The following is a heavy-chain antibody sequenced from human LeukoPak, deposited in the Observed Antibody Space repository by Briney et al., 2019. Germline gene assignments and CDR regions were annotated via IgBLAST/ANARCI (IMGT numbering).Heavy chain of an antibody. CDR3: ARAVTIFGVADAYNWFDP. V-gene: IGHV4-30-4*02. CDR1: GGSISSGDYY. CDR2: IYYSGST. J-gene: IGHJ5*02. Sequence: PSETLSLTCTVSGGSISSGDYYWSWIRQPPGKGLEWIGYIYYSGSTYYNPSLKSRVTMSVDTSKNHFSLKLSSVTAADTAVYYCARAVTIFGVADAYNWFDPWGQGTLVTVSS. D-gene: IGHD3-3*01.